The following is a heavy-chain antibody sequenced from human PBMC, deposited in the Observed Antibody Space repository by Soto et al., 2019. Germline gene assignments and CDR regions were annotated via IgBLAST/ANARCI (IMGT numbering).Heavy chain of an antibody. CDR2: ISGSGGST. V-gene: IGHV3-23*01. D-gene: IGHD6-6*01. Sequence: GGSLRLSCAASGFTFSSYAMGWVRQAPGKGLEWVSAISGSGGSTYYADSVKGRFTISRDNSKNTLYLQMNSLRAEDTAVYYCAKDLSSTYYFDYWGQGTLVTVSS. J-gene: IGHJ4*02. CDR3: AKDLSSTYYFDY. CDR1: GFTFSSYA.